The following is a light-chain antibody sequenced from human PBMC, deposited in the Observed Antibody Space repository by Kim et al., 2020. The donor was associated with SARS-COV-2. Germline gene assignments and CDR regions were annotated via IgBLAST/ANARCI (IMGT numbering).Light chain of an antibody. CDR1: QSVSSSY. J-gene: IGKJ4*01. V-gene: IGKV3-20*01. Sequence: EIVLTQSPGTLSLSPGERATLSCRASQSVSSSYLAWYQQKPGQAPRLLIYGASSRATGIPDRFSGSGSGTDFTLTISRLEPEDFAVYYCQQYRSSPLTFGGGTKLEI. CDR2: GAS. CDR3: QQYRSSPLT.